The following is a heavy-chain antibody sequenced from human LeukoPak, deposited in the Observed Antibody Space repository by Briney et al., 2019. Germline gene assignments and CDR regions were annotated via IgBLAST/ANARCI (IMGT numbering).Heavy chain of an antibody. J-gene: IGHJ4*02. V-gene: IGHV1-18*04. Sequence: GASVKVSFKASVYTFTSYGISWVRQAPRQGLEWMGWISAYNGNTNYAQKLQGRVTMPTDTSTSTAYMELRSLRSDDTAVYSCARKIQGGAVAGTGSMFFDYWGQGTLVTVSS. CDR1: VYTFTSYG. CDR2: ISAYNGNT. CDR3: ARKIQGGAVAGTGSMFFDY. D-gene: IGHD6-19*01.